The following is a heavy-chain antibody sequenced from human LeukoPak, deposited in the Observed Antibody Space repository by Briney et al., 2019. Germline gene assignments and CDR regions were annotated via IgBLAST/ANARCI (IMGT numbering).Heavy chain of an antibody. J-gene: IGHJ6*02. D-gene: IGHD3-10*01. CDR3: ARAGGYYSYNYGMDV. Sequence: PSETLSLTCTVSGGSISSYYWSWIRQPPGKGLEWIGYIYYSGSTNYNPSLKSRVTISVDTSKNQFSLKLSSVTAADTAVYYCARAGGYYSYNYGMDVWGQGTTVTVSS. V-gene: IGHV4-59*01. CDR1: GGSISSYY. CDR2: IYYSGST.